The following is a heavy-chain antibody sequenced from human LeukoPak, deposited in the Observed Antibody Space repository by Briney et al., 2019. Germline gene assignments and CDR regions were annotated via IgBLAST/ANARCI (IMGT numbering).Heavy chain of an antibody. D-gene: IGHD2-2*01. J-gene: IGHJ5*02. CDR3: ARRVTEGIPVNEGNWFDP. CDR2: IYKDGRT. CDR1: GDSISSSY. V-gene: IGHV4-59*08. Sequence: AETLSLTCTVSGDSISSSYWSWIRQSPGKGLEWIGRIYKDGRTIYNPALKSRVTISIDTSRNQFSLKLTSVTAADTAVYYCARRVTEGIPVNEGNWFDPWGQGTLVTVSS.